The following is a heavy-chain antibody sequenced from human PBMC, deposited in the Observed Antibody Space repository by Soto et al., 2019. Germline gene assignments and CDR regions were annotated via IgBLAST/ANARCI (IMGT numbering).Heavy chain of an antibody. Sequence: PGGSLRLSCVVSGFTFSSYARSWVRQAPGKGLEWVSAISGSGGSTYYADSVKGRFTISRDNSKNTLYLQMNSLRAEDTAVYYCAKELHTSSGWSQVIYWGQGTLVTVSS. J-gene: IGHJ4*02. V-gene: IGHV3-23*01. D-gene: IGHD6-19*01. CDR1: GFTFSSYA. CDR3: AKELHTSSGWSQVIY. CDR2: ISGSGGST.